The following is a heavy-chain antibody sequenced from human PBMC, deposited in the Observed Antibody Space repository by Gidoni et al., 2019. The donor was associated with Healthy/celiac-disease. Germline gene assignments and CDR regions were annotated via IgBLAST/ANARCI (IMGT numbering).Heavy chain of an antibody. V-gene: IGHV3-23*01. CDR2: ISGSGGST. J-gene: IGHJ4*02. CDR3: AKDYVRIVLMVYAANQYYFDY. CDR1: GFTFSSYA. Sequence: EVQLLESGGGLVQPGGSLRLSCAASGFTFSSYAMTWVRQAPGKGLEWVSAISGSGGSTYYADAGKGRFTISRDNSKNTLYLQMNSLRAEDTAVYYCAKDYVRIVLMVYAANQYYFDYWGQGTLVTVSS. D-gene: IGHD2-8*01.